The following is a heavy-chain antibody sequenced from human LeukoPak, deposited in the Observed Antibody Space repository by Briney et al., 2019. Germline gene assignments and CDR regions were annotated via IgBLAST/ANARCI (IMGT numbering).Heavy chain of an antibody. V-gene: IGHV4-34*01. Sequence: SETLSLTCAVYGGSFSGYYWSWIRQPPGKGLEWIGEINHSGSTNYNPSLKSRVTISVDTSKNQFSLKLSSVTAADTAVYYCARRPGPKRYYYDSSGYPGGDHWGQGTLVTVSS. CDR1: GGSFSGYY. J-gene: IGHJ4*02. D-gene: IGHD3-22*01. CDR3: ARRPGPKRYYYDSSGYPGGDH. CDR2: INHSGST.